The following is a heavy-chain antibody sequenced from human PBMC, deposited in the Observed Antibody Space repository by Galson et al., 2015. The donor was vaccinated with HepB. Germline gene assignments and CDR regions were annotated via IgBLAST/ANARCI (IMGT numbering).Heavy chain of an antibody. CDR3: AREYSSSYYYYYYMDV. J-gene: IGHJ6*03. CDR2: TYYRSKWYN. CDR1: GDSVSSNSAA. D-gene: IGHD6-6*01. V-gene: IGHV6-1*01. Sequence: CAISGDSVSSNSAAWNRIRQSPSRGLEWLGRTYYRSKWYNDYAVSVKSRITINPDTSKNQFSLQLNSVTPEDTAVYYCAREYSSSYYYYYYMDVWGKGTTVTVSS.